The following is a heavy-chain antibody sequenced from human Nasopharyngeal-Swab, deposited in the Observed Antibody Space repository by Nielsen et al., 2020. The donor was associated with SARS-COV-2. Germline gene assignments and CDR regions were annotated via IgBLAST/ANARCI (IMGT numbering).Heavy chain of an antibody. CDR3: ASEEDIVVVPAATGAFDI. V-gene: IGHV4-39*01. CDR1: GGSISSSSYY. Sequence: GSLRLSCTVSGGSISSSSYYWGLIRQPPGKGLEWIGSIYYSGITYYNPSLKRRITISLDTSKYQFSLKLSSVTAADTAVYYCASEEDIVVVPAATGAFDIWGQGTMVTVSS. D-gene: IGHD2-2*01. CDR2: IYYSGIT. J-gene: IGHJ3*02.